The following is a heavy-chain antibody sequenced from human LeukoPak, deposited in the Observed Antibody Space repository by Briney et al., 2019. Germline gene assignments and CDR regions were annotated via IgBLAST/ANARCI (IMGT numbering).Heavy chain of an antibody. Sequence: ASVKVSCKASGYTFTSYGISWVRQAPGQGLEWMGWISAYNGNTNYAQKLQGRVTMTTDTSTSTAYMELRSLRFDDTAVYYCASTYQDSSGYRSVAWGQGTLVTVSS. CDR3: ASTYQDSSGYRSVA. V-gene: IGHV1-18*01. CDR1: GYTFTSYG. CDR2: ISAYNGNT. J-gene: IGHJ5*02. D-gene: IGHD3-22*01.